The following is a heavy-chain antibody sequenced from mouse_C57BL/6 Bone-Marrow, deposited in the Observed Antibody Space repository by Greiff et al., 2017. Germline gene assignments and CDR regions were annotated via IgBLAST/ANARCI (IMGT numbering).Heavy chain of an antibody. Sequence: QVTLKVSGPGILQSSQTLSLTCSFSGFSLSTSGMGVSWIRQPSGKGLERLAHIYWDDDKRYNPSLKRRPTISKDTSRNQVFLKITSVDTAETATYYCARRLVVTPYYYTMDDWGQGTSVTVSS. CDR1: GFSLSTSGMG. D-gene: IGHD1-1*02. CDR2: IYWDDDK. CDR3: ARRLVVTPYYYTMDD. V-gene: IGHV8-12*01. J-gene: IGHJ4*01.